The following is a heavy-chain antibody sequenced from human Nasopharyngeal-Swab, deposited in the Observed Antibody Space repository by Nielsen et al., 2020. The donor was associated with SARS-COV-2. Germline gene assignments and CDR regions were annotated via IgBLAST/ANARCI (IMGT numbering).Heavy chain of an antibody. CDR2: IYSAGQT. V-gene: IGHV3-53*01. CDR1: GFTVSGNF. D-gene: IGHD3-3*01. Sequence: GESLKISCAASGFTVSGNFMTWVRQAPGKGLEWVSVIYSAGQTNYADSVKGRFTISRDNSKNTLYLQMNSLRAEDTAVYYCASGVGVDDFWSGRFDYWGQGTLVTVSS. CDR3: ASGVGVDDFWSGRFDY. J-gene: IGHJ4*02.